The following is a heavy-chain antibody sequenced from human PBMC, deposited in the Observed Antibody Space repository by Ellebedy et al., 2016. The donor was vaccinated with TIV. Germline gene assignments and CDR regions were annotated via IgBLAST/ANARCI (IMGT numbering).Heavy chain of an antibody. CDR2: IKQDGSAK. D-gene: IGHD1-26*01. CDR3: ARVNVVGALDY. Sequence: PGGSLRLSCAASGFTFSNYWMSWVRQAPGKGLEWVANIKQDGSAKYYVDSVKGRFTISRDSAKNSVFLQVNSLRAEDTAVYYCARVNVVGALDYWGQGTLVTVSS. V-gene: IGHV3-7*01. J-gene: IGHJ4*02. CDR1: GFTFSNYW.